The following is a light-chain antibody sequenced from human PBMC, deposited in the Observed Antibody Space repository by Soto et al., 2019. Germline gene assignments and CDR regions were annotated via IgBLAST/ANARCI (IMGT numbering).Light chain of an antibody. J-gene: IGKJ1*01. Sequence: EIVLTQSPGTLSLSPGERATLSCMASQSVSNSYLAWYQQKPGQAPRLLFIGTSTRATGIPDRISGSGSGTDFTLTISRLEPEDFAVYYCQQYSTSRPTFGQGTKVEIK. CDR3: QQYSTSRPT. CDR2: GTS. CDR1: QSVSNSY. V-gene: IGKV3-20*01.